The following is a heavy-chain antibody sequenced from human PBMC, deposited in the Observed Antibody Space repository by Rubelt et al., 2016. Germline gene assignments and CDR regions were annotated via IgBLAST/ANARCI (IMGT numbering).Heavy chain of an antibody. CDR3: ARGYCSSANCLFNWFDP. Sequence: QVQLVQSGAEVKKPGASVKVSCKASGYTFTSYGISWVRQAPGQGLEWMGWISAYTDDTQYAQKLQGRVSMTTDTSTSTAYMELRSLRSDDTAMYFCARGYCSSANCLFNWFDPWGQGTLVTVSS. V-gene: IGHV1-18*01. J-gene: IGHJ5*02. CDR2: ISAYTDDT. CDR1: GYTFTSYG. D-gene: IGHD2-2*01.